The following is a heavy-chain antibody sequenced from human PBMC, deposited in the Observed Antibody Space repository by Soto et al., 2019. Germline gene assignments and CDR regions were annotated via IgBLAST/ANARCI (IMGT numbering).Heavy chain of an antibody. V-gene: IGHV4-59*01. CDR2: IYYSGST. J-gene: IGHJ4*02. CDR1: GGSISSYY. CDR3: ARGGGTMVRGVITLHFDY. D-gene: IGHD3-10*01. Sequence: SETLSLTCTVSGGSISSYYWSWIRQPPGKGLEWIGYIYYSGSTNYNPSLKSRVTISVDTSKNQFSLKLSSVTAADTAVYYCARGGGTMVRGVITLHFDYWGQGTLVTVSS.